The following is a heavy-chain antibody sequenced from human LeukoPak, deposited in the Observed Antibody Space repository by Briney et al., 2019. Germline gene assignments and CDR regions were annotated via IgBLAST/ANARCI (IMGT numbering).Heavy chain of an antibody. V-gene: IGHV1-46*01. CDR2: INPSGGST. Sequence: GASVKVPCKASGYTFTSYYMYWVRQAPGQGLEWMGIINPSGGSTSYAQKFQGRVTMTRDTSTSTVYMELSSLRSEDTAVYYCARAFYDSSGYYSPFDYWGQGTLVTVSS. J-gene: IGHJ4*02. CDR1: GYTFTSYY. CDR3: ARAFYDSSGYYSPFDY. D-gene: IGHD3-22*01.